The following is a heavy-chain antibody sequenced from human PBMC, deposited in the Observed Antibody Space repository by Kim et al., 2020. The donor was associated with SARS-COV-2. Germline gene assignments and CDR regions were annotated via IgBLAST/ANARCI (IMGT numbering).Heavy chain of an antibody. V-gene: IGHV1-18*04. D-gene: IGHD3-22*01. CDR2: ITTYNNAT. CDR3: VRGSHFYDNGGYYSYFNY. J-gene: IGHJ4*02. Sequence: ASVKVSCRASGYAFINYGFGWVRQAPGQGLEWMGWITTYNNATHYAEKFQGRVTMTTDVATSTAYLDLRNLRSDDTAMYYCVRGSHFYDNGGYYSYFNYWGQGTLVSVSS. CDR1: GYAFINYG.